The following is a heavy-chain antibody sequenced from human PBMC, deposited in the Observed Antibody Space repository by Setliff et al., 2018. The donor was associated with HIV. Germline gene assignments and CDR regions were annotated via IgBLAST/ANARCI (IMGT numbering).Heavy chain of an antibody. J-gene: IGHJ6*03. D-gene: IGHD2-15*01. CDR1: GGTFSNYA. Sequence: VKVSCKASGGTFSNYAINWVRQAPGQGLEWVGGITPIFGTINYAPKFLGRVTITADESATAAYMELSSLRSEDTAVYFCARGPNAAGYMDVWGKGTTVTVSS. CDR3: ARGPNAAGYMDV. CDR2: ITPIFGTI. V-gene: IGHV1-69*01.